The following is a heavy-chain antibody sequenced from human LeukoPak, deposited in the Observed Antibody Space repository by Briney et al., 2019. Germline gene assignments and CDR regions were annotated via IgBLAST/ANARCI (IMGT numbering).Heavy chain of an antibody. Sequence: PGGSLRLSCAASGFTVSSNYMSWVRQAPGKGLEWVSALTSDGSTFYTGSVKGRFTISRDNSKNTLSLQMNSLRAADTAVYYCARESIVGLTPLIDLWGQGTMVTVSS. CDR1: GFTVSSNY. CDR2: LTSDGST. J-gene: IGHJ3*01. CDR3: ARESIVGLTPLIDL. D-gene: IGHD1-26*01. V-gene: IGHV3-53*01.